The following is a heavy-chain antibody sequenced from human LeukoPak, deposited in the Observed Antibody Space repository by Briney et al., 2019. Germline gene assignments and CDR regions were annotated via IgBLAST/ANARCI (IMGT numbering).Heavy chain of an antibody. V-gene: IGHV3-9*01. J-gene: IGHJ5*02. CDR3: AKDPFGSGSYKWRFDP. CDR1: GFTFDDYA. Sequence: GGSLRLSCAASGFTFDDYAMHWVRHAPGKGLEWVSGISWNSGSIGYADSVKGRFTISRDNAKNSLYLQMNSLRAEDTAVYYCAKDPFGSGSYKWRFDPWGQGTLVTVSS. CDR2: ISWNSGSI. D-gene: IGHD3-10*01.